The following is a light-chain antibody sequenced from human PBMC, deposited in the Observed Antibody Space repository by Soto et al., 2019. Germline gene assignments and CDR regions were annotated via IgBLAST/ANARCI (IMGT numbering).Light chain of an antibody. CDR1: QSTGSY. J-gene: IGKJ5*01. CDR3: QQRSSWPPS. CDR2: DAS. V-gene: IGKV3-11*01. Sequence: EIVLTQSPGSLSLSPGERATLSCRASQSTGSYLAWYQHKPGQAPRLLIYDASNRATGIPARFSGSGSGTDFTLTISSLETGDSAVYYCQQRSSWPPSFGQGTRLEIK.